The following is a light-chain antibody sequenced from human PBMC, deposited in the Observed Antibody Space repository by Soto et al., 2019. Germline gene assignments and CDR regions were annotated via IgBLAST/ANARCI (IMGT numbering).Light chain of an antibody. J-gene: IGKJ4*01. CDR1: QSVSSRY. Sequence: EIVLTQSPGTLSLSPGESATLSCRASQSVSSRYVAGYQQKPGQAPRLLIYGASSRATGIPERFSGSGSGTDFTLTISRLEPEDFAVYYCQQYGSSPKLTFGGGTKVEIK. V-gene: IGKV3-20*01. CDR2: GAS. CDR3: QQYGSSPKLT.